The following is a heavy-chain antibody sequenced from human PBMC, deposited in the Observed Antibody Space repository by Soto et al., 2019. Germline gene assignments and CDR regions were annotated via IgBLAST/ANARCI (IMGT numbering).Heavy chain of an antibody. Sequence: SLTCAVSGGSISSGSYSWSWIRQPPGKGLEWIGYIYHSGSTYYNPSLKSRVTISVDRSKNQLSLKLSSVTAADTAVYYCARGVVYDSSGYNITPFDYWGQGTLVTVS. D-gene: IGHD3-22*01. CDR2: IYHSGST. J-gene: IGHJ4*02. CDR3: ARGVVYDSSGYNITPFDY. V-gene: IGHV4-30-2*01. CDR1: GGSISSGSYS.